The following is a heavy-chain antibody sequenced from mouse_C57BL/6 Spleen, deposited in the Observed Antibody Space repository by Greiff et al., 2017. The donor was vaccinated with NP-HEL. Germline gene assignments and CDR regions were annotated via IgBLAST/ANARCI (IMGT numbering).Heavy chain of an antibody. CDR1: GYTFTSYW. CDR3: ARTYGYDAFDY. CDR2: IYPSDSET. V-gene: IGHV1-61*01. Sequence: QVQLKQPGAELVRPGSSVKLSCKASGYTFTSYWMDWVKQRPGQGLEWIGNIYPSDSETHYNQKFKDKATLTVDKSSSTAYMQLSSLTSEDSAVYYCARTYGYDAFDYWGQGTTLTVSS. J-gene: IGHJ2*01. D-gene: IGHD2-2*01.